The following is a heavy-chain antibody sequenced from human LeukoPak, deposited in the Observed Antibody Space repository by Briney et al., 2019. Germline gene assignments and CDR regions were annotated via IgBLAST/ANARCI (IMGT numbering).Heavy chain of an antibody. Sequence: SETLSLTCAVSGGSISSSNWWSWVRQPPGKGLEWIGEIYHSGSTNYNPSLKSRVTISVDKSKNQFSLKLSSVTAADTAVYYCARMTFRAVKRGGHYYYYMDVWGKGTTVTISS. CDR1: GGSISSSNW. V-gene: IGHV4-4*02. D-gene: IGHD1-1*01. J-gene: IGHJ6*03. CDR3: ARMTFRAVKRGGHYYYYMDV. CDR2: IYHSGST.